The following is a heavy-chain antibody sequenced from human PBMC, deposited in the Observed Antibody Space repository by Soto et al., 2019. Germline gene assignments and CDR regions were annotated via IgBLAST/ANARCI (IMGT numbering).Heavy chain of an antibody. J-gene: IGHJ5*02. CDR3: ARSEPYYYGSGSAANWFDP. CDR2: IYTSGST. V-gene: IGHV4-31*03. CDR1: GHSLSSGGYY. D-gene: IGHD3-10*01. Sequence: LSLTCTDSGHSLSSGGYYWSWIRQHPWKGLEWVGYIYTSGSTNYNPSLKSRVTMSVDTSKNQFSLKLSSVTAADTAVYYCARSEPYYYGSGSAANWFDPWGQGTLVTVSS.